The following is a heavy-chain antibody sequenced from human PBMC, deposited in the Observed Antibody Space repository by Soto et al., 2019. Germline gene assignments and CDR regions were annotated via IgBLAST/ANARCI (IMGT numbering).Heavy chain of an antibody. V-gene: IGHV4-59*07. Sequence: PSDTLSLTCNVSCGSITSYYCTWILPPPGRGPEWIGYIYHSGSTNYNPSLKSRVTISVDTSMNQFSLKLNSVTAADTAVYYCARARRSQYYYYGMDVWGPGTTVTVSS. D-gene: IGHD6-6*01. CDR3: ARARRSQYYYYGMDV. CDR1: CGSITSYY. CDR2: IYHSGST. J-gene: IGHJ6*02.